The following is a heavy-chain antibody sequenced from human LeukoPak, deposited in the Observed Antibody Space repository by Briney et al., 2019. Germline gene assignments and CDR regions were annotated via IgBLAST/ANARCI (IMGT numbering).Heavy chain of an antibody. CDR3: ARDSYSSGWYFDY. V-gene: IGHV1-18*01. Sequence: ASVKVSCKASGYTFTSYGISWVRQAPGQGLEWMGWISAYNGNTNYAQKLQGRVAMTTDTSTSTASMELRSLRSDATAVSSFARDSYSSGWYFDYWGEGTLVTVSS. J-gene: IGHJ4*02. D-gene: IGHD6-19*01. CDR2: ISAYNGNT. CDR1: GYTFTSYG.